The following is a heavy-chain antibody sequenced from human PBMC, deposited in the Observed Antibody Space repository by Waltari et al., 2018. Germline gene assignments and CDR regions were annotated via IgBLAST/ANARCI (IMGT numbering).Heavy chain of an antibody. D-gene: IGHD5-12*01. J-gene: IGHJ4*02. V-gene: IGHV3-74*01. CDR1: GFRFGDYW. CDR2: LNVDGGYM. CDR3: ARKAGSGYPYGPFYYDN. Sequence: EVHLAESGGGVVQPGGSLRLSCTGSGFRFGDYWMHWVRQAPGKGLEWVSRLNVDGGYMSYGDSVKGRFTISRDNAKNTVFLQLNSLRADDTAVYFCARKAGSGYPYGPFYYDNWGQGTLVTVSS.